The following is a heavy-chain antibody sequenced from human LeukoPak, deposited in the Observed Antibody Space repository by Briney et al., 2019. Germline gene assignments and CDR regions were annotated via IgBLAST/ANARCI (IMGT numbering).Heavy chain of an antibody. J-gene: IGHJ5*02. V-gene: IGHV3-53*01. CDR3: AKGSMVRGFDP. D-gene: IGHD3-10*01. Sequence: PGGSLRLSCEASGFTVISNYMSWVRQAPGKGLEWVSVIYSGGNTYYADSVKGRFTISRDNSKNTLYLRMNSLRAEDTAVYYCAKGSMVRGFDPWGQGTLVTVSS. CDR1: GFTVISNY. CDR2: IYSGGNT.